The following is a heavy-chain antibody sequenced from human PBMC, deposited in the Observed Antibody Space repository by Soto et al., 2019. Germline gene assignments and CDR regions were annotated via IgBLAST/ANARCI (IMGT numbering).Heavy chain of an antibody. J-gene: IGHJ4*02. CDR3: ARGGVLSSSGWQAHNDY. D-gene: IGHD6-19*01. CDR2: INAGNGNT. Sequence: ASVKVSCKASGYTFTSYSIHWVRQAPGQRLEWMGWINAGNGNTKYSQKFQGRVTITRDTSASTAYMELSSLRSEDTAVYYCARGGVLSSSGWQAHNDYWGQGTLVTVSS. V-gene: IGHV1-3*01. CDR1: GYTFTSYS.